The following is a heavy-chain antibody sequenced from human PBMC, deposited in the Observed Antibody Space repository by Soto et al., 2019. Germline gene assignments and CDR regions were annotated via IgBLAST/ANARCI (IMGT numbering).Heavy chain of an antibody. CDR3: ARQQADFVGGQYFFDY. Sequence: SETLSLTSTVSGGSISSGDYYWSWIRQPPGKGLEWIGYVYYSGVTYYNPSLKSRLTISLDTSKTQFSLKLGSVTAADTAVYFCARQQADFVGGQYFFDYWSQGTLVTVSS. V-gene: IGHV4-30-4*08. CDR2: VYYSGVT. CDR1: GGSISSGDYY. J-gene: IGHJ4*02. D-gene: IGHD3-3*01.